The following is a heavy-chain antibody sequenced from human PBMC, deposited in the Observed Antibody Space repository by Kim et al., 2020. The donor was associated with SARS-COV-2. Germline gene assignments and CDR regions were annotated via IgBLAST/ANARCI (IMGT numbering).Heavy chain of an antibody. CDR3: ARVDRSGYYDDWYFDL. J-gene: IGHJ2*01. D-gene: IGHD3-22*01. V-gene: IGHV4-31*02. Sequence: SLKSRVTISVDTSKNQFSLKLSSVTAADTAVYYCARVDRSGYYDDWYFDLWGRGTLVTVSS.